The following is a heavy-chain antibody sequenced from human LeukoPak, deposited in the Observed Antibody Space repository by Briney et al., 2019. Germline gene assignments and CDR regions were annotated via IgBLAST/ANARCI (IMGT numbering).Heavy chain of an antibody. V-gene: IGHV3-23*01. CDR3: AKDPPKWELLLYYYYGMDV. D-gene: IGHD1-26*01. Sequence: GGSLRLSCAASGFTFSSYAMSWVRQAPGKGLEWVSAISGSGGSTYYADSVKGRFTISRDNSKNTLYLQMNSLRAEDTAVYYCAKDPPKWELLLYYYYGMDVWGQGTTVTVSS. J-gene: IGHJ6*02. CDR1: GFTFSSYA. CDR2: ISGSGGST.